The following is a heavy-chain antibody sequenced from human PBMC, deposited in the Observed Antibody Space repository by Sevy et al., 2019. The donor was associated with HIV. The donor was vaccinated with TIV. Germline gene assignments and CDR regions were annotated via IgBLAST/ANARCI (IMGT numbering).Heavy chain of an antibody. CDR3: ARGVGIAVAGTGNY. V-gene: IGHV3-21*01. CDR2: ISSSNSYI. Sequence: GGSLRLSCAASGFTFSSYSMNWVRQAPGKGLEWVSSISSSNSYIYYADSVKGRFTISRDNAKNSLYLQMNSLRAEDTAVYYCARGVGIAVAGTGNYWGQGTLVTVSS. CDR1: GFTFSSYS. J-gene: IGHJ4*02. D-gene: IGHD6-19*01.